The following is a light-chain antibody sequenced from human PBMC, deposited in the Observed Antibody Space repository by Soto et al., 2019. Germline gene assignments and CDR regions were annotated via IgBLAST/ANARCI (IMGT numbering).Light chain of an antibody. J-gene: IGKJ1*01. CDR3: QQSYSTPWK. Sequence: DIQMTQSPSSLSAYLGDRVTITCRASQSISSYLNWYQQKPGKAPKLLIYAASSLQSGVPSRFSGSGSGTDFTLTISSLQPEDFATYYCQQSYSTPWKFGQGTKVDI. V-gene: IGKV1-39*01. CDR2: AAS. CDR1: QSISSY.